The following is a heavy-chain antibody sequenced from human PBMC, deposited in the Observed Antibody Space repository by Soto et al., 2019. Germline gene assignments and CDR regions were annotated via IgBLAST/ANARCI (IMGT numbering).Heavy chain of an antibody. CDR3: ARNTIYEVVNSDYYYCYRHD. CDR1: GGSISRSY. D-gene: IGHD3-3*01. V-gene: IGHV4-59*08. J-gene: IGHJ6*03. Sequence: SEKVSLTRSVYGGSISRSYWSWTRQPPGKAREWIAYIYHSGSTKDTPSLKGRGTTSVDTSKTQFSLKLSSVTAADTAVYYCARNTIYEVVNSDYYYCYRHDGVKVSAV. CDR2: IYHSGST.